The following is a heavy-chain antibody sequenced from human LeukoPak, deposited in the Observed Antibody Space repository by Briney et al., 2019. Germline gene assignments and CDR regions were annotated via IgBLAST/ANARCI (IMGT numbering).Heavy chain of an antibody. CDR2: LSASGANI. CDR3: ARDAWLPRNYYYYYGMDV. V-gene: IGHV3-23*01. CDR1: GFAFGSYA. Sequence: TGGSLRLSCAASGFAFGSYAMSWVRQAPGKGLEWVSSLSASGANIHYTDSVKGRFAISRDNSKNSLYLQMNSLRAEDTAVYYCARDAWLPRNYYYYYGMDVWGQGTTVTVSS. D-gene: IGHD5-12*01. J-gene: IGHJ6*02.